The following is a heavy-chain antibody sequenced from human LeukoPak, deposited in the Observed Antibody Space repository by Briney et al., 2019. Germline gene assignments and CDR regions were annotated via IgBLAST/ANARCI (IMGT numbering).Heavy chain of an antibody. CDR3: ARAARDQGWFDP. Sequence: SVKVSCKASGGTFSSYAISWVRQAPGQGLEWMGGIIPIFGTANYAQKFQGRVTITADESTSTAYMELSSLRSEDTAVYYCARAARDQGWFDPWGQGTLVTVSS. CDR2: IIPIFGTA. J-gene: IGHJ5*02. V-gene: IGHV1-69*01. CDR1: GGTFSSYA.